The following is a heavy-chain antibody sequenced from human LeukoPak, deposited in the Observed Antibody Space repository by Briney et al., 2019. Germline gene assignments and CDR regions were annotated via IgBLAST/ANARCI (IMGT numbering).Heavy chain of an antibody. J-gene: IGHJ6*03. CDR2: ISSSGIAI. V-gene: IGHV3-48*03. CDR1: GFTFSSFE. Sequence: GGSLRLSCAASGFTFSSFEMSWVRQAPGKGLEWVSYISSSGIAIYYADSMKGRFTISRDNAKNSLYLQMNSLRVEDTAVYYCASPPKAAAGSYYYYYMDVWGKGTTVTVSS. D-gene: IGHD6-13*01. CDR3: ASPPKAAAGSYYYYYMDV.